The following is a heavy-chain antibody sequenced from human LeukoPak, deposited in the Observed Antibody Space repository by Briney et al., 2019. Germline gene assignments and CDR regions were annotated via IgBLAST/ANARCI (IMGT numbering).Heavy chain of an antibody. V-gene: IGHV4-4*09. Sequence: SETLSLTCTVSGGSISSYYWSWTRQPPGKGLEWIGYIYTSGSTNYNPSLKSRVTISVDTSKNQFSLKLSSVTAADTAVYYCARLRGNYFPDYWGQGTLVTVSS. CDR3: ARLRGNYFPDY. D-gene: IGHD4-11*01. CDR1: GGSISSYY. CDR2: IYTSGST. J-gene: IGHJ4*02.